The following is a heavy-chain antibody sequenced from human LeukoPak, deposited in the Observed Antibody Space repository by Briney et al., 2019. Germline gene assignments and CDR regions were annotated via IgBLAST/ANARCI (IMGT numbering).Heavy chain of an antibody. Sequence: ASVKVSCKASGYTFTGYYMHWVRRAPGQGLEWMGWINPNSGGTNYAQKFQGRVTMTRDTSISTAYMELSRLRSDDTAVYYCARVGLCGGDCYYFDYWGQGTLVTVSS. CDR3: ARVGLCGGDCYYFDY. D-gene: IGHD2-21*02. J-gene: IGHJ4*02. V-gene: IGHV1-2*02. CDR2: INPNSGGT. CDR1: GYTFTGYY.